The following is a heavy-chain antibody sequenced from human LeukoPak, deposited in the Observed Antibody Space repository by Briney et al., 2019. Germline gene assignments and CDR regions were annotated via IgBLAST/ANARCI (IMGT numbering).Heavy chain of an antibody. J-gene: IGHJ6*03. CDR2: ISAYNGNT. CDR3: ARISSSWDYYYYYYMDV. CDR1: GYTFTSYG. Sequence: GASVRVSCKASGYTFTSYGISWVRQAPGQGLEWMGWISAYNGNTNYAQKLQGRVTMTTDTSTSTAYMELRSRRSDDTAVYYCARISSSWDYYYYYYMDVWGKGTTVTVSS. D-gene: IGHD6-13*01. V-gene: IGHV1-18*01.